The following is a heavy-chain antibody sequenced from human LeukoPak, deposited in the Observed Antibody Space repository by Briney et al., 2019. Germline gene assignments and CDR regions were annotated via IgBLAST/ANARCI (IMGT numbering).Heavy chain of an antibody. V-gene: IGHV3-7*04. Sequence: GGSLRLSCAASGFXFSTYWMSWVREAPGKGLERGAKIKQDGSEKYYVDSVKGRFTISRDNAKNSLYLQMISLRVEDTAVYYCARAWSYSTGWYNYWGQGTLVTVSS. CDR3: ARAWSYSTGWYNY. CDR2: IKQDGSEK. CDR1: GFXFSTYW. D-gene: IGHD6-19*01. J-gene: IGHJ4*02.